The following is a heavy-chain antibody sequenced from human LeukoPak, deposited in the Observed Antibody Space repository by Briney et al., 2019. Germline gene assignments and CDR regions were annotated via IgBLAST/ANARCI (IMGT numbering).Heavy chain of an antibody. J-gene: IGHJ6*03. Sequence: SETLSLTCAVYGGSFSGYYWSWIRQPPGKELEWIGEINHSGSTNYNPSLKSRVTISVDTSKNQFSLKLSSVTAADTAVYYCARVSSGWGYYYYYYYMDVWGKGTTVTVSS. D-gene: IGHD6-19*01. CDR2: INHSGST. CDR1: GGSFSGYY. V-gene: IGHV4-34*01. CDR3: ARVSSGWGYYYYYYYMDV.